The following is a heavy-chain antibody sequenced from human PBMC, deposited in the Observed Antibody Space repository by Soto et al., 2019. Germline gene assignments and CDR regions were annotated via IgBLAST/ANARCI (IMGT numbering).Heavy chain of an antibody. V-gene: IGHV4-59*01. CDR3: ARVKSHDDFWYPPGFDP. D-gene: IGHD3-3*01. Sequence: SETLSLTCTVSGGSISSYYWSWIRQPPGKGLEWIGYIYYSGSTNYNPSLKSRVTISVDTSKNQFSLKLSSVTAADTAVYYCARVKSHDDFWYPPGFDPWGQGTLVTVSS. CDR2: IYYSGST. J-gene: IGHJ5*02. CDR1: GGSISSYY.